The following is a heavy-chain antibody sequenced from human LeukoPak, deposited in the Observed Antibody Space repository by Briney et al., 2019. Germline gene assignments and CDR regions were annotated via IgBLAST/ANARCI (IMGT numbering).Heavy chain of an antibody. CDR1: GFTFTSYS. J-gene: IGHJ6*04. CDR2: ISGSSTFI. V-gene: IGHV3-21*01. D-gene: IGHD3-10*02. Sequence: GGSLRLSCAASGFTFTSYSMNWVRQAPGKGLEWVSSISGSSTFIYYADSVKGRFTISRDNAKNSLYLQMNSLRAEDTAVYYCAELGITMIGGVWGKGTTVTISS. CDR3: AELGITMIGGV.